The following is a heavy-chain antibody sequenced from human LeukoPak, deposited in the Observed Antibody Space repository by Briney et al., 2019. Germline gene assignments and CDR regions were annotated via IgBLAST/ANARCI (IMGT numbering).Heavy chain of an antibody. V-gene: IGHV3-74*03. D-gene: IGHD5-12*01. CDR3: AKEGYSGYELNY. CDR2: IDSDGSDT. CDR1: GFTFSNYR. J-gene: IGHJ4*02. Sequence: PGGSLRLSCAASGFTFSNYRIHWVRQAPGKGLVWVSRIDSDGSDTMYADSVKGRFTISRDNAKNTLYLQMNSLRAEDTAVYYCAKEGYSGYELNYWGQGTLVTVSS.